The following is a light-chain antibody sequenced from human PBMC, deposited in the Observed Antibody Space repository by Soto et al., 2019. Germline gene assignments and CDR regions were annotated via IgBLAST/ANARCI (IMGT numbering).Light chain of an antibody. CDR3: LHHHNFPLT. CDR1: QGISNH. Sequence: DIQITQSPSAMSASVGDRVTITCRASQGISNHLVWFQQKPGKVPKRLIYDASSLQAGVPSRFSGSGSGTDFTLTISSLQPEDFATYYCLHHHNFPLTFGQGTRLEIK. J-gene: IGKJ5*01. V-gene: IGKV1-17*03. CDR2: DAS.